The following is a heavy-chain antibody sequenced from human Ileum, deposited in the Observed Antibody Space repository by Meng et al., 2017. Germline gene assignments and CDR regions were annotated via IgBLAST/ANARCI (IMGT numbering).Heavy chain of an antibody. D-gene: IGHD4-23*01. J-gene: IGHJ4*02. CDR1: GGTISSTYW. CDR2: IHHSGST. V-gene: IGHV4-4*02. CDR3: ARIDYGGNGIEKYYFDY. Sequence: VQRHGTGPSLWRPSGTHSLPCVGAGGTISSTYWWTWVRQSAGKGLEWIGEIHHSGSTNYNPSLKSRVTISVDKSKNQFSLNLRSVTAADTAVYYCARIDYGGNGIEKYYFDYWGQGTLVTVSS.